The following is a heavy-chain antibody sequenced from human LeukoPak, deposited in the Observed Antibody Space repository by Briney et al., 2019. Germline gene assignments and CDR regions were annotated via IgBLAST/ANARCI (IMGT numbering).Heavy chain of an antibody. CDR3: ARGGTVGVFGAFDI. Sequence: SETLSLTCTVSGGSISSYYWSWIRQPPGKGLEWIGEINHSGSTNYNSSLKSRVTISVDTSKNQFSLKLTSVTAADTAMFYCARGGTVGVFGAFDIWSQGTMVTVSS. J-gene: IGHJ3*02. D-gene: IGHD3-16*02. V-gene: IGHV4-34*01. CDR2: INHSGST. CDR1: GGSISSYY.